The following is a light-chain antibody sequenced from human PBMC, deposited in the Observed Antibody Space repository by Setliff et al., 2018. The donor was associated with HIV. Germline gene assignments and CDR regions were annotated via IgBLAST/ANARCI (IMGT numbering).Light chain of an antibody. J-gene: IGLJ1*01. CDR3: CSNTGSNTYV. Sequence: QSVLTQPAPVSGSPGQSITISCTGTSSDVGRYNLVSWYQQHPGKAPKLMIYQATKRPSGVSNRFSGSKSGNTASLTISGLQAEDEADYYCCSNTGSNTYVFGTGTKVTVL. CDR1: SSDVGRYNL. V-gene: IGLV2-23*01. CDR2: QAT.